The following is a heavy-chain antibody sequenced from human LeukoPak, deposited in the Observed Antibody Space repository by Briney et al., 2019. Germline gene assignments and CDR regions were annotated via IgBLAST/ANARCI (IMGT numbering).Heavy chain of an antibody. CDR2: IGPSGSLI. CDR3: VRDRYYSFDY. V-gene: IGHV3-48*02. J-gene: IGHJ4*02. CDR1: GFSFTDYS. Sequence: GGSLRLSCAASGFSFTDYSMNWVRQAPGKGLEWLSYIGPSGSLIHYADSVKGRFTTSTDSAQNSLYLQMNSLRDEDTALYYCVRDRYYSFDYWGQGTVVTVSS. D-gene: IGHD1-26*01.